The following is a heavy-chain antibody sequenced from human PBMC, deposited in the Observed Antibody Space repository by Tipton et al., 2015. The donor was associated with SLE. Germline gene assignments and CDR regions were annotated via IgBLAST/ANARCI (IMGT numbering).Heavy chain of an antibody. V-gene: IGHV4-39*01. Sequence: TLSLTCTVSGGSISGTSHYWGWIRLSPGKGLEWLGSIYYSGTTYYNPSLKSRVTISVDTSKNQISLKLRSVTATDTAVYYCAGTPWLVRFEYWGQGTLVNVSP. CDR1: GGSISGTSHY. J-gene: IGHJ4*02. CDR3: AGTPWLVRFEY. CDR2: IYYSGTT. D-gene: IGHD6-19*01.